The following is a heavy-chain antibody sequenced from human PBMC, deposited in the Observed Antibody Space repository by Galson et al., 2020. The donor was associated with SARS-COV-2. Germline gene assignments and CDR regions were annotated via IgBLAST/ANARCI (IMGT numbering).Heavy chain of an antibody. CDR1: GFTFSSYG. V-gene: IGHV3-33*01. CDR2: IWYDGSNK. CDR3: ARAPLPASARYVDWLPGDY. J-gene: IGHJ4*02. Sequence: GGSLRLSCAASGFTFSSYGMHWVRQAPGKGLEWVAVIWYDGSNKYYADSVKGRFTISRDNSKNTLYLQMNSLRAEDTAVYYCARAPLPASARYVDWLPGDYWGQGTLVTVSS. D-gene: IGHD3-9*01.